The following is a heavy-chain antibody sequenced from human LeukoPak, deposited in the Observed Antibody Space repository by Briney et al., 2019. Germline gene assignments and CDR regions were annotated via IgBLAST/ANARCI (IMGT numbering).Heavy chain of an antibody. Sequence: GGSLRLSCAASGFTFSSYAMHWVRQAPGKGLEWVAVISYDGSNKYYADSVKGRFTISRDNPKNTLYLQMNSLRAEDTAVYYCAREEAIRDAFDIWGQGTMVTVSS. CDR2: ISYDGSNK. D-gene: IGHD3-10*01. J-gene: IGHJ3*02. CDR3: AREEAIRDAFDI. V-gene: IGHV3-30*04. CDR1: GFTFSSYA.